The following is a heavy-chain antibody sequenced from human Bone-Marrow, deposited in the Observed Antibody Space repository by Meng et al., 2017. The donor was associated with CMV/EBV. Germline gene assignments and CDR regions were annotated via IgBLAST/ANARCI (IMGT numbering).Heavy chain of an antibody. D-gene: IGHD2-8*02. CDR1: GYSFTAYY. CDR3: ARGGGRGAYCTDTACSISYGDN. CDR2: ITPNTGGA. J-gene: IGHJ4*02. V-gene: IGHV1-2*06. Sequence: ASVKVSCKASGYSFTAYYIHWVRQAPGQGVEWMGRITPNTGGANYAHKFQGRVTMTRDTSISTAYMELSRLTSDDTAVYYCARGGGRGAYCTDTACSISYGDNWGQGTLVTVSS.